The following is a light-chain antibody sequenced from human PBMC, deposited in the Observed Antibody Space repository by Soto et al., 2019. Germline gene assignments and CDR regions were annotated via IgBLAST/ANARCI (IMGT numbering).Light chain of an antibody. CDR2: DAS. Sequence: DIQMAQSASSVSESVGERVTITGKASQDISNYLNWYQQKPGKAPKLLIYDASNLETGVPSRFSGSGSGTDFTFTISSLQPEDIATYYCQQYDNLLLTFGGGTKVDI. J-gene: IGKJ4*01. CDR3: QQYDNLLLT. CDR1: QDISNY. V-gene: IGKV1-33*01.